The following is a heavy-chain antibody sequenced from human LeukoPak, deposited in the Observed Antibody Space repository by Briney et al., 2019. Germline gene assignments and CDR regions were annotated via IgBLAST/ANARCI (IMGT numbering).Heavy chain of an antibody. V-gene: IGHV3-53*01. CDR2: IYSGGST. Sequence: PGGSLRLSCAASGFTVSSNYMSWVRQAPGKGLEWVSVIYSGGSTYYADSVKGRFTISRDNSKNTLYLQMNSLRAEDTAVYYCAKGMGYYSYSYYMDVWGKGTTVTVSS. CDR1: GFTVSSNY. D-gene: IGHD1-1*01. J-gene: IGHJ6*03. CDR3: AKGMGYYSYSYYMDV.